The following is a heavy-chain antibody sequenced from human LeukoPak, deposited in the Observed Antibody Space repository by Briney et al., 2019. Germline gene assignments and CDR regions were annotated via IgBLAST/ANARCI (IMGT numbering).Heavy chain of an antibody. Sequence: SETLSLTCTVSGYSISSGYYWGWIRQPPGKGLEWIGSIYHSGSTYYNPSLKSRVTISVDTSKNQFSLKLSSVTAADTAVYYCAMGIITDASEFDYWGQGTLVTVSS. J-gene: IGHJ4*02. CDR3: AMGIITDASEFDY. D-gene: IGHD7-27*01. V-gene: IGHV4-38-2*02. CDR1: GYSISSGYY. CDR2: IYHSGST.